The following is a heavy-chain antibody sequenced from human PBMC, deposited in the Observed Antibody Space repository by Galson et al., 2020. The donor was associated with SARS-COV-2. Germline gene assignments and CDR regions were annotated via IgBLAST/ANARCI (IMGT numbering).Heavy chain of an antibody. Sequence: SETLSLTCAVSGGSISSGGYSWSWIRQPPGKGLEWIGYIYYSGSTYYNPSLKSRVTISVDTSKNQFSLKLSSVTAADTAVYYCARASSSWYSDAFDIWGQGTMVTDSS. CDR3: ARASSSWYSDAFDI. CDR1: GGSISSGGYS. J-gene: IGHJ3*02. D-gene: IGHD6-13*01. CDR2: IYYSGST. V-gene: IGHV4-30-4*07.